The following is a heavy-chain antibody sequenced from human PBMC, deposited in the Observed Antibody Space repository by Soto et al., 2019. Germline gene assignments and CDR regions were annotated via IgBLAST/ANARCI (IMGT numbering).Heavy chain of an antibody. CDR3: ARQGEAARGSVVSRFDP. J-gene: IGHJ5*02. V-gene: IGHV4-39*01. CDR2: IYYSGST. Sequence: QLQLQESGPGLVKPSETLSLTCTVSGGSISSSSYYWGWIRQPPGKGLEWIGGIYYSGSTYYNPSLKGRGTIPVDTSKNQFSLKLSSVTAADTAVYYCARQGEAARGSVVSRFDPWGQGTLVTVSS. D-gene: IGHD6-6*01. CDR1: GGSISSSSYY.